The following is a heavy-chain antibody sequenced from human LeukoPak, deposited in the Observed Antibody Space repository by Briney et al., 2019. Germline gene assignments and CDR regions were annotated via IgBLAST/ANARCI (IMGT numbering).Heavy chain of an antibody. CDR3: ARRVGKYPAYYFDF. CDR1: GDSISTGGHY. D-gene: IGHD2-2*01. J-gene: IGHJ4*02. Sequence: PSETLSLTCTVSGDSISTGGHYWSWIRQHPGKGLEWIAYVYYTGKINYSPSLKSRISMSVDTSNNQFSLRLNSMTAADTAVYYCARRVGKYPAYYFDFWGQGTLVTVSS. CDR2: VYYTGKI. V-gene: IGHV4-31*03.